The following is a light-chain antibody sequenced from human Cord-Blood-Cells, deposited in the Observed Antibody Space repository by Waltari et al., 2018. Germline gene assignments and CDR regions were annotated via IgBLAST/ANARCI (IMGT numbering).Light chain of an antibody. V-gene: IGLV2-11*01. CDR2: DVS. CDR3: CSYAGSVV. J-gene: IGLJ2*01. Sequence: QSALTQPPSVSGSPGQSVTIPCTGTRSDVGGYNYVSWYQQHPGKAPKLMIYDVSKRPSGVPDRFSGSKSGNTASLTISGLQAEDEADYYCCSYAGSVVFGGGTKLTVL. CDR1: RSDVGGYNY.